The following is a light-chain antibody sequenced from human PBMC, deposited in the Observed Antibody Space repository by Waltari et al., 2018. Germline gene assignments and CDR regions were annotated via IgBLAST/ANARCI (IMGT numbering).Light chain of an antibody. V-gene: IGKV1-5*01. CDR2: DAS. CDR1: HTINNY. Sequence: DLQMTQSPSTLSASEVDRVTITCRASHTINNYLAWYQQKSGKAPKLVIYDASSLESGVPSRFSGSGSGTEFTLTISSLQPDDFATYYCQQYDFYSLTFGGGTRVEIK. CDR3: QQYDFYSLT. J-gene: IGKJ4*01.